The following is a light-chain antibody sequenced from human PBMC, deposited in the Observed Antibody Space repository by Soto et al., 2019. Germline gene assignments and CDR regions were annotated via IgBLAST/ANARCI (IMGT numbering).Light chain of an antibody. CDR3: QQYGSSPRT. J-gene: IGKJ1*01. CDR1: QSVSSSF. CDR2: GAS. Sequence: EIVLTQSPGTLSLSPGERAILSCRASQSVSSSFLAWYRQKPGQAPSLLIYGASSKATSIPDRFSGSGSGTDFTLTISRLEHEDCAVYYCQQYGSSPRTFGQGTKVEMK. V-gene: IGKV3-20*01.